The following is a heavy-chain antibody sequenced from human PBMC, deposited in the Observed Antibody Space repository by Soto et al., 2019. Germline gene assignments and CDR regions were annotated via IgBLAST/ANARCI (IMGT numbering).Heavy chain of an antibody. D-gene: IGHD2-21*02. Sequence: ASVKVSCKSSGHTFTTYGISWVRQAPGQGLEWMGWISPYNGNTNYAQKLQGRVTLTTDTSTRTAYMELRSLRFDDTAVYYCARGDYYFDYWGQGTLVTVSS. CDR2: ISPYNGNT. J-gene: IGHJ4*02. CDR3: ARGDYYFDY. V-gene: IGHV1-18*01. CDR1: GHTFTTYG.